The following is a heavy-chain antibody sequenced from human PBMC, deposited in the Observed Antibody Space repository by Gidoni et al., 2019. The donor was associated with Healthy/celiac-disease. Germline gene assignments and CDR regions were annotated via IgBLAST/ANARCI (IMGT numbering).Heavy chain of an antibody. J-gene: IGHJ4*02. CDR2: ISVSGGST. CDR1: GFTFSSYA. D-gene: IGHD2-21*02. Sequence: EVQLLASGGGLVQPGGSLRLSCAASGFTFSSYAMSCVRQAAGNGLEWVSAISVSGGSTYYADSVKGRFTISRDNSKNTLYLQRNSLRAEDTAVYYCAKDRSQVVTTNYWGQGTLVTVSS. CDR3: AKDRSQVVTTNY. V-gene: IGHV3-23*01.